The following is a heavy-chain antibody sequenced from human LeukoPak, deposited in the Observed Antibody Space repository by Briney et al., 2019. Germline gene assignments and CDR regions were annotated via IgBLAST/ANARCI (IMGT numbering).Heavy chain of an antibody. J-gene: IGHJ4*02. Sequence: GSLRLSCAASGFTFSSYEMNWIRQPPGKGLEWIGEINHSGSTNYNPSLKSRVTISVDTSKNQFSLKLSSVTAADTAVYYCARGRVKGFDYWGQGTLVTVSS. CDR1: GFTFSSYE. CDR3: ARGRVKGFDY. CDR2: INHSGST. V-gene: IGHV4-34*01. D-gene: IGHD3-22*01.